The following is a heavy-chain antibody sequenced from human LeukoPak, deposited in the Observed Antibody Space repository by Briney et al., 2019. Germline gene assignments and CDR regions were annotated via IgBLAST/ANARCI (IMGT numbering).Heavy chain of an antibody. CDR1: GGSISSSSYC. Sequence: NPSETLSLTCTVSGGSISSSSYCWGWIRQPPGKGLEWIGGIYISGSTYYNPSLKSRVTISEDTSKNQFSLKLSSVTAADTAVYYCARRWLGDFDYWGQGTLVTVSS. D-gene: IGHD1-26*01. J-gene: IGHJ4*02. CDR3: ARRWLGDFDY. V-gene: IGHV4-39*01. CDR2: IYISGST.